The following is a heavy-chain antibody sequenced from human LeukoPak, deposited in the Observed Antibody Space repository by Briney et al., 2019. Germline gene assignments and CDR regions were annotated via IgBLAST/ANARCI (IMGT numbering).Heavy chain of an antibody. CDR2: IYYSGST. V-gene: IGHV4-59*01. D-gene: IGHD6-13*01. Sequence: SETLSLTCTVSGGSISSYYWSWIRQPPGKGLEWLGYIYYSGSTNYNPSLKSRVTISVDTSKNQFSLKLSSVTAADTAVYYCARAEYSSSWYGHYYYGMDVWGQGTTVTVSS. CDR3: ARAEYSSSWYGHYYYGMDV. J-gene: IGHJ6*02. CDR1: GGSISSYY.